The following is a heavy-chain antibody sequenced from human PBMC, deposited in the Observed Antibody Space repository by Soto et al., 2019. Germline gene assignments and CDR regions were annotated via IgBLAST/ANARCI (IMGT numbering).Heavy chain of an antibody. CDR2: INHSGST. J-gene: IGHJ6*03. Sequence: SETLSLTCAVYGGSFSGYYWSWIRQPPGKGLEWIGEINHSGSTNYNPSLKSRVTISVDTSKNQFSLKLSSVTAADTAVYYCARGVIVVVVAATPPYYYYYMDVWGKGTTVTVSS. CDR1: GGSFSGYY. D-gene: IGHD2-15*01. CDR3: ARGVIVVVVAATPPYYYYYMDV. V-gene: IGHV4-34*01.